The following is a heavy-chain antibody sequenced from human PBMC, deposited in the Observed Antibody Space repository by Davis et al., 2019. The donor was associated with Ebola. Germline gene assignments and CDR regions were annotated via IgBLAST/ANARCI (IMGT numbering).Heavy chain of an antibody. Sequence: GESLKISCAASGFTFSSYGMHWVRQAPGKGLEWVAVISYDGSNKYYADSVKGRFTISRDNAKNTLYLQMNSLRAEDTAVYYCARDGYNSGWFDPWGQGTLVTVSS. CDR2: ISYDGSNK. D-gene: IGHD5-24*01. J-gene: IGHJ5*02. CDR3: ARDGYNSGWFDP. V-gene: IGHV3-30*12. CDR1: GFTFSSYG.